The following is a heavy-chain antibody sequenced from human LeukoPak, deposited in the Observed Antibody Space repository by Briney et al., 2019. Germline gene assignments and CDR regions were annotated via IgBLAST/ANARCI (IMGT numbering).Heavy chain of an antibody. CDR2: IYYSGST. D-gene: IGHD6-19*01. Sequence: PSETLSLTCTVSDGSISSSSYYWGWIRQPPGKGLEWIGSIYYSGSTYYSPSLKSRVAISVDTSKNQFSLKLSSVTAADTAVYYCARAMGAYSSGWLIDYWGQGTLVTVSS. V-gene: IGHV4-39*07. CDR3: ARAMGAYSSGWLIDY. J-gene: IGHJ4*02. CDR1: DGSISSSSYY.